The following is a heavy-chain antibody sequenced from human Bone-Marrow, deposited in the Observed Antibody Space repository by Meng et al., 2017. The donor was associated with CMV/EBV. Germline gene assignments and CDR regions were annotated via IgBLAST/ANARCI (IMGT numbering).Heavy chain of an antibody. V-gene: IGHV3-30-3*01. J-gene: IGHJ3*02. CDR1: GFTFSSYA. CDR3: ARGACSSTSCYWGEAFDI. CDR2: ISYDGSNK. D-gene: IGHD2-2*01. Sequence: GESLKISCAASGFTFSSYAMHWVRQAPGKGLEWVAVISYDGSNKYYADSVKGRFTISRDNSKNTLYLQMNSLRAEDTAVYYCARGACSSTSCYWGEAFDIWGQGTRVTVSS.